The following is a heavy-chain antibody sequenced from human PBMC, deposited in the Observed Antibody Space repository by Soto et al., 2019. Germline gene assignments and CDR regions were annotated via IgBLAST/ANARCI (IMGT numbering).Heavy chain of an antibody. D-gene: IGHD5-12*01. V-gene: IGHV3-23*01. J-gene: IGHJ4*02. CDR1: GFNFSSYA. CDR3: ASRHGYSGYDWSDY. Sequence: EVQLLESGGGLVQPGGSLRLSCAASGFNFSSYAMSWVRQAPGKGLEWVSAISGSGGSTYYADSVKGRFTISRDNSKNTLYLQMNSRRAEDTAVYYCASRHGYSGYDWSDYWGQGTLVTVSS. CDR2: ISGSGGST.